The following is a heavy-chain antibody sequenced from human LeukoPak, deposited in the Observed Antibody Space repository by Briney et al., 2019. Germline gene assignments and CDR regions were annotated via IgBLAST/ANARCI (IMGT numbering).Heavy chain of an antibody. CDR2: ISGSGGNT. J-gene: IGHJ3*02. Sequence: GGSLRLSCAASGFTFSGYAMSWVRQAPGKGLEWVSGISGSGGNTSYADSVKGRFTISRDNSKNTLYLQMNSLRAEDTAIYYCAKGGGSYYDAFDIWGQGTMVTVSS. D-gene: IGHD3-10*01. CDR1: GFTFSGYA. V-gene: IGHV3-23*01. CDR3: AKGGGSYYDAFDI.